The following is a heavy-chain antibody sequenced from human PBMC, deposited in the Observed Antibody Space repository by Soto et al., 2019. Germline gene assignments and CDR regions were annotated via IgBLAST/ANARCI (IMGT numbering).Heavy chain of an antibody. CDR2: ISSSSSTI. CDR1: GFTFSSYS. D-gene: IGHD6-19*01. CDR3: ARKQWLVGYYYYYGMDV. J-gene: IGHJ6*02. V-gene: IGHV3-48*02. Sequence: GGSLRLSCAASGFTFSSYSMNWVRQAPGKGLEWVSYISSSSSTIYYADSVKGRFTISRDNAKNSLYLQMNSLRDEDTAVYYCARKQWLVGYYYYYGMDVWGQGTTVTVSS.